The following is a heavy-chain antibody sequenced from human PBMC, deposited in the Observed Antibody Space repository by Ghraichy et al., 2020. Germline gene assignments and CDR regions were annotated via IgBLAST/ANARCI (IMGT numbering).Heavy chain of an antibody. V-gene: IGHV6-1*01. Sequence: SQTLSLTCAISGDSVSSNSAAWNWIRQSPSRGLEWLGRTYYRSKWYNNYAVSVRSRITINPDTSRNQFSLQLNSVTPEDTAVYYCVRDLDWRGYGDLAYWGPGTLVTVSS. J-gene: IGHJ4*02. D-gene: IGHD4-17*01. CDR3: VRDLDWRGYGDLAY. CDR1: GDSVSSNSAA. CDR2: TYYRSKWYN.